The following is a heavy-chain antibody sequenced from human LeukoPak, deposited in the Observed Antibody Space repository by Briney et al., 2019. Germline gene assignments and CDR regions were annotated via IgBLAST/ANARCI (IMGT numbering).Heavy chain of an antibody. Sequence: GGSLRLSCAASGFTFHDYGMSWVRQAPGKGLEWVSGIDRNGGSICYADSVKGRFTISIDNAKNSLYLQMNSPRDEDTALYYCARAGQYTWNDEKDYWGQGTLVTVSS. CDR3: ARAGQYTWNDEKDY. D-gene: IGHD1-1*01. V-gene: IGHV3-20*04. CDR1: GFTFHDYG. J-gene: IGHJ4*02. CDR2: IDRNGGSI.